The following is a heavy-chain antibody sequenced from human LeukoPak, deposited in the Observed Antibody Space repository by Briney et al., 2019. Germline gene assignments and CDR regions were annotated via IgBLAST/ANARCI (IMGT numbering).Heavy chain of an antibody. CDR2: INPSGGST. Sequence: XTFTXXXMHWVRQAPGQGLEXXGIINPSGGSTSYAQKFQGRVTMTRDMSXSTVYMELSRLRSEDTAVYYCAXXXXXAGSLLDYWGQGTLVTVSS. CDR3: AXXXXXAGSLLDY. V-gene: IGHV1-46*01. D-gene: IGHD6-13*01. J-gene: IGHJ4*02. CDR1: XTFTXXX.